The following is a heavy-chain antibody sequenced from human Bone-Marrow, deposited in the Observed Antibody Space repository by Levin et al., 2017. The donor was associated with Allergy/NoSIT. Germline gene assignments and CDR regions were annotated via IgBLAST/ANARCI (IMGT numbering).Heavy chain of an antibody. V-gene: IGHV3-23*01. J-gene: IGHJ5*02. CDR1: GFHFGSYA. Sequence: PSETLSLTCAASGFHFGSYAMSWVRQAPGKGLEWVSGVTGSGGTTFYAESVKGRFTITRDNSKDTLHLQMSSLRAEDTAVYYCAKGSGGLFDPWGQGTLVTVSS. D-gene: IGHD1-14*01. CDR3: AKGSGGLFDP. CDR2: VTGSGGTT.